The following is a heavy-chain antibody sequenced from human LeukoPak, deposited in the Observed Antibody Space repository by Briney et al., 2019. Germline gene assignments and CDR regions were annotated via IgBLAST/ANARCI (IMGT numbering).Heavy chain of an antibody. D-gene: IGHD3-16*01. J-gene: IGHJ3*02. V-gene: IGHV1-2*02. CDR3: ARDQYVWGDALDI. Sequence: ASVKVSCKASGYSLTGFYMHWVRQAPRQGPEWMGWINPNSGDTNYAQKFQGRVTMTRDTSINTAYMELSRLTSDDTAVYYCARDQYVWGDALDIWGQGTMVTLS. CDR1: GYSLTGFY. CDR2: INPNSGDT.